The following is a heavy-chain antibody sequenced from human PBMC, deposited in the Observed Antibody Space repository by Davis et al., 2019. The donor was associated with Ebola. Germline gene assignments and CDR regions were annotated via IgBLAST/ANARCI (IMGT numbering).Heavy chain of an antibody. CDR2: IRSKAYGGTT. CDR1: GFTFSSYS. V-gene: IGHV3-71*01. J-gene: IGHJ4*02. Sequence: GGSLRLSCAASGFTFSSYSMNWVRQAPGKGLEWVGFIRSKAYGGTTEYAASVKGRFTISRDDSKSIAYLQMNSLRDEDTAVYYCAKADRAGATWGSFDCWGQGTLVTVSS. CDR3: AKADRAGATWGSFDC. D-gene: IGHD3-16*01.